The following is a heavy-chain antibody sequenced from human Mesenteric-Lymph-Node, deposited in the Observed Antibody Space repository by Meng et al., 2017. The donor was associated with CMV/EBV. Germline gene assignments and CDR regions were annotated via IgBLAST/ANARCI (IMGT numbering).Heavy chain of an antibody. CDR1: ELTFSRDS. Sequence: GESLKISCAASELTFSRDSMNWVRQAPGKGLEWVSSISSTSNYIYYADSVKGRFTISRDNAKNSLFLQMNSLRAEDTGVYYCARDMGIAATTLDHWGQGTLVTVSS. V-gene: IGHV3-21*01. CDR3: ARDMGIAATTLDH. CDR2: ISSTSNYI. J-gene: IGHJ4*02. D-gene: IGHD6-13*01.